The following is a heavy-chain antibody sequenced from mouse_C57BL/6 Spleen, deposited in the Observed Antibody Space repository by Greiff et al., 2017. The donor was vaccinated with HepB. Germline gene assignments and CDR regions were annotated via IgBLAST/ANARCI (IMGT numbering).Heavy chain of an antibody. CDR1: GYSFTGYY. D-gene: IGHD3-2*01. CDR3: ARSPDSSFAY. J-gene: IGHJ3*01. Sequence: VQLQQSGPELVKPGASVKISCKASGYSFTGYYMNWVKQSPEKSLEWIGEINPSTGGTTYNQKFKAKATLTVDKSSSTAYMQLKSLTSEDSAVYYCARSPDSSFAYWGQGTLVTVSA. V-gene: IGHV1-42*01. CDR2: INPSTGGT.